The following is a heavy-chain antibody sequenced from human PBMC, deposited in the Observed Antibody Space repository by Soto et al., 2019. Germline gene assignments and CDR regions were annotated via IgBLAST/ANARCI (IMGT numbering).Heavy chain of an antibody. J-gene: IGHJ6*02. Sequence: EVQLVESGGGLVQPGGSLRLSCVASGFTFSNYAMHWVRQAPGKGLECVSVISGNGDTTYYANSVKDRFTMSRDNSKHTLYLQMGSLRADDTAVYYCERAWRAEVWGQGTTVAVS. V-gene: IGHV3-64*01. CDR1: GFTFSNYA. CDR3: ERAWRAEV. CDR2: ISGNGDTT.